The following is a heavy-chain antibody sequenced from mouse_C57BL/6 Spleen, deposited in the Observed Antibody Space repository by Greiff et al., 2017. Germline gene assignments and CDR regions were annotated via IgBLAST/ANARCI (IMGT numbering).Heavy chain of an antibody. CDR2: ISSGSSTI. V-gene: IGHV5-17*01. CDR1: GFTFSDYG. J-gene: IGHJ4*01. D-gene: IGHD1-1*01. Sequence: EVQLVESGGGLVKPGGSLKLSCAASGFTFSDYGMHWVRQAPEKGLEWVAYISSGSSTIYYADTVKGRFTISRDNAKNTLFLQMTSLRSEDTAMYYCASYYYGSSYAMDYWGQGTSVTVSS. CDR3: ASYYYGSSYAMDY.